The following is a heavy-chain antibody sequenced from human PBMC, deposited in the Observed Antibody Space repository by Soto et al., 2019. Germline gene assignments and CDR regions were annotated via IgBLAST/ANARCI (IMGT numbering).Heavy chain of an antibody. Sequence: QVQLVQSGAEVKKPGASVKVSCKASGYSFTSHGVSWVRQAPGQGLEWMGWISAYNGNTNYAQKFQGRVTMTTDTTTSKGYMELRSLRSDDTAVYYCARDNGFGESDVWGQGTTVTVSS. CDR3: ARDNGFGESDV. CDR1: GYSFTSHG. J-gene: IGHJ6*02. V-gene: IGHV1-18*01. D-gene: IGHD3-10*01. CDR2: ISAYNGNT.